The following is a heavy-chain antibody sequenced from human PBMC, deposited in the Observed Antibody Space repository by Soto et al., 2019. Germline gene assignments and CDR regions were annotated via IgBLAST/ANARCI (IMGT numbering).Heavy chain of an antibody. V-gene: IGHV1-69*02. J-gene: IGHJ6*03. CDR1: GGTFSSYT. D-gene: IGHD2-15*01. CDR2: INPILGIA. Sequence: QVQLVQSGAEVKKPGSSVKVSCKASGGTFSSYTISWVRQAPGQGLEWMGRINPILGIANYAQKFQGRVTITADKSTSTAYMELSSLRSEDTAAYYCARGPSSVVVVGDIDYYYYMDVWGKGTTVTVSS. CDR3: ARGPSSVVVVGDIDYYYYMDV.